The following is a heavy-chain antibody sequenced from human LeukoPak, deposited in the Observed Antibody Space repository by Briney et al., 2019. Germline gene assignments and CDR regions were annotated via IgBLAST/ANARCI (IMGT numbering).Heavy chain of an antibody. J-gene: IGHJ4*02. CDR3: ARHPLRGGFDY. V-gene: IGHV4-59*08. CDR1: GVSITDYY. Sequence: SETLSLTCTVSGVSITDYYWSWIRQPPGKGLEWIAYIFHTGDSRYNPSLKSRVTISLDTSKNQFSLKLNSVTAADTAVYYCARHPLRGGFDYWGQGTLVTVSS. CDR2: IFHTGDS.